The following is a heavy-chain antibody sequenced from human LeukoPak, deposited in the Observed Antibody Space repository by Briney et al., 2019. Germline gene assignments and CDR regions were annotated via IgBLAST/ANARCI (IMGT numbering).Heavy chain of an antibody. V-gene: IGHV4-31*03. D-gene: IGHD3-10*01. CDR1: GGSISSGGYY. CDR2: IYYSGST. Sequence: PSETLSLTCTVSGGSISSGGYYWSWIRQHPGKGLEWIGYIYYSGSTYYNPSLKSRVTISVDTSKNQFSLKLSSVTAADTAVYYCASHNRGNYYGSGSPPDDYWGQGTQVTVSS. CDR3: ASHNRGNYYGSGSPPDDY. J-gene: IGHJ4*02.